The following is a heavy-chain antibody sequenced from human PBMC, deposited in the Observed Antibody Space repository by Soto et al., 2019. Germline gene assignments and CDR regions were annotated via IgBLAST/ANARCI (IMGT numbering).Heavy chain of an antibody. CDR1: GGSISSGGYY. CDR2: IFYSGSP. V-gene: IGHV4-31*03. CDR3: AREAGNNGYDHNWFDP. D-gene: IGHD5-12*01. Sequence: QVQLQESGPGLVKPSQTLSLTCTVSGGSISSGGYYWRWVRQHPGEGLEWIGYIFYSGSPYYNPSLKSRVTISVDTSNNQFSLKLSSVTAAETDVYYCAREAGNNGYDHNWFDPWGQGTLVTVSS. J-gene: IGHJ5*02.